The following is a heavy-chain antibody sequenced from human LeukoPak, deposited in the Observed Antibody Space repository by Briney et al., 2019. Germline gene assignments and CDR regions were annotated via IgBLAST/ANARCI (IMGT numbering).Heavy chain of an antibody. CDR1: GFTFSNAW. Sequence: PGGSLGLSCAASGFTFSNAWMSWVRQAPGKGLEWAGRIKSKTDGGTTDYAAPVKGRFTISRDDSKNTLYLQMNSLKTEDTAVYYCTTGATGYWGQGTLVTVSS. D-gene: IGHD1-26*01. V-gene: IGHV3-15*01. J-gene: IGHJ4*02. CDR3: TTGATGY. CDR2: IKSKTDGGTT.